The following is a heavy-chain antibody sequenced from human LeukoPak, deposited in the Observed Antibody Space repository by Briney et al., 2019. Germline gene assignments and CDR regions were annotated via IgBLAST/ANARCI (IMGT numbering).Heavy chain of an antibody. CDR3: ARVYDFWSGYSNDAFDI. J-gene: IGHJ3*02. CDR2: INHSGST. CDR1: GGSFSGYY. V-gene: IGHV4-34*01. Sequence: PSETLSLTCAVYGGSFSGYYWSWIRQPPGKGLEWIGEINHSGSTNYNPSLKSRVTISVDTSKNQFSLKLSSVTAADTAVYYCARVYDFWSGYSNDAFDIWGQGTMVTVSS. D-gene: IGHD3-3*01.